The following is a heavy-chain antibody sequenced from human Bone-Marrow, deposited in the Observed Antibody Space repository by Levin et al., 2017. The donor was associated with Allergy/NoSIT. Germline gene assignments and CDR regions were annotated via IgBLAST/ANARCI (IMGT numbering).Heavy chain of an antibody. CDR3: AKDLGRGFEYSSTSSLDY. CDR1: GFNFRNNG. Sequence: GGSLRLSCAVSGFNFRNNGMHWVRQAPGKGLEWVAAISFDGRNQYYADSVRGRLTISRDNFKNTLSLQMNSLRAEDTAVYYCAKDLGRGFEYSSTSSLDYWGQGTLVTVSS. D-gene: IGHD6-6*01. V-gene: IGHV3-30*18. J-gene: IGHJ4*02. CDR2: ISFDGRNQ.